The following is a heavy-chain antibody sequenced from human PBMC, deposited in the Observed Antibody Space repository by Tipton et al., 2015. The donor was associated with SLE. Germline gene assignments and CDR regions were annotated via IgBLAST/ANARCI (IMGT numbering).Heavy chain of an antibody. CDR2: IYHSGST. CDR3: ARLRFGSGSPGDY. CDR1: GGSISSGGYS. V-gene: IGHV4-30-2*01. J-gene: IGHJ4*02. Sequence: TLSLTCTVSGGSISSGGYSWSWIRQPPGKGLEWIGYIYHSGSTYYNPSLKSRVTMSVDTSKNQFSLKLSSVTAADTAMYYCARLRFGSGSPGDYWGQGTLVTVSS. D-gene: IGHD3-10*01.